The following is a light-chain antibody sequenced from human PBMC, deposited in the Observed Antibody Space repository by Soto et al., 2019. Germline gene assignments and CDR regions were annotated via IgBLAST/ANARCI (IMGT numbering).Light chain of an antibody. CDR2: GAS. J-gene: IGKJ1*01. CDR3: QQYNNWPRT. CDR1: QSFNSIY. Sequence: EIVLTQSPCTLALSPGGRATLSCGASQSFNSIYLAWYQQKPGQAPSLLMYGASSRATGIPARFSGSGSGTEFTLTISSLQSEDFAVYYCQQYNNWPRTCGQGTKVDI. V-gene: IGKV3-15*01.